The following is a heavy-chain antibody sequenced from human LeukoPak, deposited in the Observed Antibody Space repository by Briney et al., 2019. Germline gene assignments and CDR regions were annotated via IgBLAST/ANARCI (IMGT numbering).Heavy chain of an antibody. CDR2: MNPNSGNT. Sequence: ASVKVSCKASGYTFTSYDINWVRQAPGQGLELMGWMNPNSGNTGYAQKFQGRVTMTRNTSISTAYMELSSLRSEDTAVYYCARGRYIVLMVYATSEPYYYYMDVWGKGTTVTVSS. CDR3: ARGRYIVLMVYATSEPYYYYMDV. CDR1: GYTFTSYD. V-gene: IGHV1-8*01. D-gene: IGHD2-8*01. J-gene: IGHJ6*03.